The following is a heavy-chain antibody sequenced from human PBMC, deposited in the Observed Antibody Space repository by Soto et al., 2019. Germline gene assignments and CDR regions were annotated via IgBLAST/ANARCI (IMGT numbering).Heavy chain of an antibody. Sequence: EVQLVESGGGLVQPGGSLRLSCTASGFTFSDSWMTWVRQAPGKGLEWVARIKPDESEKKYADSVKGRFSISRDNAKNSMHLQMASLRGEDTAVYYCVRGGSNYASWAQGPLVPVSP. CDR3: VRGGSNYAS. CDR2: IKPDESEK. J-gene: IGHJ5*02. CDR1: GFTFSDSW. D-gene: IGHD4-4*01. V-gene: IGHV3-7*01.